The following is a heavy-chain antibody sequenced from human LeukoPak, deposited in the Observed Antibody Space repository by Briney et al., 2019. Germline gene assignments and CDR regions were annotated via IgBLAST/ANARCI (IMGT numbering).Heavy chain of an antibody. Sequence: PSETLSLACAVYGGSFSGYYWSWIRQPPGKGLERIGEINHSGSTYYNPSLKSRVTISVDTSKNQFSLKLSSVTAADTAVYYCASGSYCSSTSCLGMDVWGQGTTVTVSS. D-gene: IGHD2-2*01. CDR2: INHSGST. CDR3: ASGSYCSSTSCLGMDV. CDR1: GGSFSGYY. V-gene: IGHV4-34*01. J-gene: IGHJ6*02.